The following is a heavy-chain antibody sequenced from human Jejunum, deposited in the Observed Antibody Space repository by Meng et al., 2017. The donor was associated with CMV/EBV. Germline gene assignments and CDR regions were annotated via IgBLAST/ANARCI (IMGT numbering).Heavy chain of an antibody. CDR1: GGTCSSAA. D-gene: IGHD3-10*01. J-gene: IGHJ4*02. CDR3: ASDYYGSGTPPHS. CDR2: IIPILDIG. Sequence: SGGTCSSAALTWVRQAPGQGLEWMGGIIPILDIGNYAQKFQGRVTITTDKFTGTAYMELSSLRSDDTAVYYCASDYYGSGTPPHSWGQGTLVTVSS. V-gene: IGHV1-69*10.